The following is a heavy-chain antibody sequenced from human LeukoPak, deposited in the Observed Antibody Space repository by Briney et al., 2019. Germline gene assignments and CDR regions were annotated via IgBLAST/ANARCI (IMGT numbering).Heavy chain of an antibody. J-gene: IGHJ6*02. V-gene: IGHV4-30-2*01. CDR2: IYHSGST. D-gene: IGHD2-21*01. CDR1: GGSISSGGYS. Sequence: SETLSLTCAVSGGSISSGGYSWSWIRQPPGKGLEWIGYIYHSGSTYYNPSLKSRVTISVDRSKNQFSLKLSSVTAADTAVYYCVRGHRNYYGMDVWGQGTTVTDSS. CDR3: VRGHRNYYGMDV.